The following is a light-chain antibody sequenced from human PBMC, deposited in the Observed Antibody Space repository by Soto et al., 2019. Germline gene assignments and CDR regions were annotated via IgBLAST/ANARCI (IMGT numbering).Light chain of an antibody. J-gene: IGLJ1*01. Sequence: QSALTQPASVSGSPGQSIAISCTGSSSDVGGYNYVSWYQQHPGKAPQLIIYEVTNRPSGVSNRFSGSKSGNTASLTISGLQAEDEADYYCSSCTSSSNRVFGTGTKLTVL. CDR1: SSDVGGYNY. CDR2: EVT. CDR3: SSCTSSSNRV. V-gene: IGLV2-14*01.